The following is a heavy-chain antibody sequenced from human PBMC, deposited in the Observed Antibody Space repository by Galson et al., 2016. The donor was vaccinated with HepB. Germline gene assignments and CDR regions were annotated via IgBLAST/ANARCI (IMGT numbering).Heavy chain of an antibody. J-gene: IGHJ4*02. CDR1: GFTFSSYA. CDR3: AKKLPGSYYAGADY. D-gene: IGHD3-10*01. CDR2: TSADGSLN. V-gene: IGHV3-30*18. Sequence: SLRLSCAASGFTFSSYAMHWVRQAPGKGLEWVAITSADGSLNYYADSVKGRFTISRGNSKNTLYLQMNSLRAEDTAVYYCAKKLPGSYYAGADYWGQGTLVTVSS.